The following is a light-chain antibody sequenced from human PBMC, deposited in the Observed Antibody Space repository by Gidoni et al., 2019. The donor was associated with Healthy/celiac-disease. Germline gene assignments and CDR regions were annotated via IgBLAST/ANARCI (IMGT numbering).Light chain of an antibody. J-gene: IGLJ3*02. CDR2: NVS. V-gene: IGLV2-14*03. CDR3: SSYTSSSTRV. Sequence: GPSITITCTGTRSHVGGYNYVSWYQQHPGKAPKLMFYNVSNRPPGLSSRFSGTKSGNAASLTISGLQAEDEADYCCSSYTSSSTRVFGGGTKLTVL. CDR1: RSHVGGYNY.